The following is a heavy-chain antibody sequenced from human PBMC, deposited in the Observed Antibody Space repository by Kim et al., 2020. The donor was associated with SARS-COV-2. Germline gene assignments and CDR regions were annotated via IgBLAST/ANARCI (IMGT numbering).Heavy chain of an antibody. V-gene: IGHV1-69*04. Sequence: FQGRVTIPADKSTSTAYMELSSLRSEDTAVYYCARDFHSSGYYYDDAFDIWGQGTMVTVSS. D-gene: IGHD3-22*01. CDR3: ARDFHSSGYYYDDAFDI. J-gene: IGHJ3*02.